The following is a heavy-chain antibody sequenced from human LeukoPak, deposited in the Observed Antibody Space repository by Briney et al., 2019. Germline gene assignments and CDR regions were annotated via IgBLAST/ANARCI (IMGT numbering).Heavy chain of an antibody. Sequence: RTSETLSLTCTVSGDSISRYYWIWIRQSPGKGLEWIGYISNTGGTNYNPSLKNRVAMSLDSSKNQFSLRLRSLTAADTAVYYCASARWLLSPFDNWGQGTLVTVSS. CDR2: ISNTGGT. D-gene: IGHD2-21*02. J-gene: IGHJ4*02. V-gene: IGHV4-59*08. CDR1: GDSISRYY. CDR3: ASARWLLSPFDN.